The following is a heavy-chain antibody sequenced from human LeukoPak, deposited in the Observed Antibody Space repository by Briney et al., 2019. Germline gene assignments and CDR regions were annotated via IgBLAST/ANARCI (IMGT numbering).Heavy chain of an antibody. D-gene: IGHD4-17*01. Sequence: PGGSLRLSCAASGFTFSNAWMNWVRQAPGKGLEWVGRIKSKTEGGTPDYAAPVKGRFTISRDDSQNTLYLQMNSLTTEDTAVYYCTTASDYGNYYYGMDVWGQGTTVTVSS. V-gene: IGHV3-15*01. CDR1: GFTFSNAW. CDR2: IKSKTEGGTP. CDR3: TTASDYGNYYYGMDV. J-gene: IGHJ6*02.